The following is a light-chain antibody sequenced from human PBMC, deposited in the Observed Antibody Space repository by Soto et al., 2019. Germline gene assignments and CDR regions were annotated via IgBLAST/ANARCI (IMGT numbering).Light chain of an antibody. Sequence: VLTQPPSASGTPGQRVTISCSGTRSNIGGHAVNWYQQLPGTAPKRLIFSSDQRPSGVPDRFSGSKSGTSASLAISGLQSEDEADYFCAAWDDSMNAVVFGGGTKVTVL. CDR2: SSD. CDR1: RSNIGGHA. CDR3: AAWDDSMNAVV. J-gene: IGLJ2*01. V-gene: IGLV1-44*01.